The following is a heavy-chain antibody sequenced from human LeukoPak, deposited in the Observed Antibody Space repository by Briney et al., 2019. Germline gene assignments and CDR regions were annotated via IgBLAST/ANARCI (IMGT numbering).Heavy chain of an antibody. CDR3: ASVAAAGRGDWFDP. J-gene: IGHJ5*02. V-gene: IGHV3-33*08. Sequence: GGSLRLSCAASGFTLSSYGMHWVHQAPGKGLEWVAVIWYDGSNKYYADSVKGRFTISRDNSKNTLYLQMNSLRAEDTAVYYCASVAAAGRGDWFDPWGQGTLVTVSS. D-gene: IGHD6-13*01. CDR1: GFTLSSYG. CDR2: IWYDGSNK.